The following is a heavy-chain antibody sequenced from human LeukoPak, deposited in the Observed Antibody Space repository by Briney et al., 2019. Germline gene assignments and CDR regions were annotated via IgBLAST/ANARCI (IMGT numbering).Heavy chain of an antibody. J-gene: IGHJ5*02. D-gene: IGHD3-10*01. V-gene: IGHV1-46*01. CDR1: GYTFTNYY. Sequence: ASVKVSCKAPGYTFTNYYIHWVRQAPGQGLEWMGIINPSGGGTSYAQKFQGRITMTRDTSTSTVYMELSSLRSEDTAVYYCARSYGSDNWFDPWGQGTLVTVSS. CDR2: INPSGGGT. CDR3: ARSYGSDNWFDP.